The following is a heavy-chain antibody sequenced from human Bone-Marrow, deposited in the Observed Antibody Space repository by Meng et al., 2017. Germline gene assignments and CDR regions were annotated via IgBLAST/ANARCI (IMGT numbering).Heavy chain of an antibody. CDR2: IYYSGST. CDR3: ARDMTTIDY. CDR1: GGSISSSSYY. J-gene: IGHJ4*02. D-gene: IGHD4-11*01. V-gene: IGHV4-39*07. Sequence: SETLSLTCTVSGGSISSSSYYWGWIRQPPGKGLEWIGSIYYSGSTYYNPSLKSRVTISVDTSKNQFSLKLSPVTAADTAVYYCARDMTTIDYWGQGTLVTVSS.